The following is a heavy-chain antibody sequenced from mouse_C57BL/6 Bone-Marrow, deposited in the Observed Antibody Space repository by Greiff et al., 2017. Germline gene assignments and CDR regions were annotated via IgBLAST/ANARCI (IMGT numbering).Heavy chain of an antibody. CDR3: ARSGYYGSSFFTY. CDR2: IDPSDSYT. Sequence: QVQLQQPGAELVRPGTSVKLSCKASGYTFTSYWMHWVKQRPGQGLEWIGVIDPSDSYTTYNQKFKGKATLTVDTSSSTAYMQLSSLTSEDSAVYYCARSGYYGSSFFTYWGIGTLVTVSA. V-gene: IGHV1-59*01. J-gene: IGHJ3*01. D-gene: IGHD1-1*01. CDR1: GYTFTSYW.